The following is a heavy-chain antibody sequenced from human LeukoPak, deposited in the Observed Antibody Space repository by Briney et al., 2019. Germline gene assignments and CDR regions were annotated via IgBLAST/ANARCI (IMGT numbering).Heavy chain of an antibody. D-gene: IGHD4-23*01. V-gene: IGHV4-39*01. CDR2: IYYSGNT. Sequence: SETLSLTCTVSGGSISSSSYYWGWIRQPPGKGLEWIGSIYYSGNTYYNPSLKSRVTISVDTSKNQFSLKLSSVTAADTAVYYCARHDPVVTPGAFDIWGQGTMVTVSS. CDR3: ARHDPVVTPGAFDI. J-gene: IGHJ3*02. CDR1: GGSISSSSYY.